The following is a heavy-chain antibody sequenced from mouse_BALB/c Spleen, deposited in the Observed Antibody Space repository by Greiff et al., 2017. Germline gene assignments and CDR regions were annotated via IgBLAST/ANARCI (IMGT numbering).Heavy chain of an antibody. D-gene: IGHD6-1*01. V-gene: IGHV3-2*02. CDR3: ARSAGFYYAMDY. CDR1: GYSITSDYA. Sequence: EVKLQESGPGLVKPSQSLSLTCTVTGYSITSDYAWNWIRQFPGNKLEWMGYISYSGSTSYNPSLKSRISITRDTSKNQFFLQLNSVTTEDTATYYCARSAGFYYAMDYWGQGTSVTVSS. CDR2: ISYSGST. J-gene: IGHJ4*01.